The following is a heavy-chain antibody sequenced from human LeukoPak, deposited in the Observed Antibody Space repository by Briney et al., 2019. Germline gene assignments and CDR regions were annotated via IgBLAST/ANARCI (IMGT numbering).Heavy chain of an antibody. Sequence: SLRLSCAASGFPFSNYAIHWVRQAPGKGLEWVAVISYDGSEQYYADSVKGRFTISRANSRDTLSLQMNSLTTEDTAVYYCATEAVTARGAYFDYCGQGTLVTVSS. CDR3: ATEAVTARGAYFDY. D-gene: IGHD2-21*02. J-gene: IGHJ4*02. V-gene: IGHV3-30-3*01. CDR2: ISYDGSEQ. CDR1: GFPFSNYA.